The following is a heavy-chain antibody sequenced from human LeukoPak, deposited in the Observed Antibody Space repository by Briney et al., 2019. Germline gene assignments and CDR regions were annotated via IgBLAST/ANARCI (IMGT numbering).Heavy chain of an antibody. Sequence: GGSLRLSCAVSGVTSSGDYMHWVRQAPGTGLEWLSYISSSSSPIYYADSVKGRFTISRDNAKNSLYLQMNSLRDEDTGVYYCARVNWHDVGSFDYWGQGTLVTVSS. CDR1: GVTSSGDY. V-gene: IGHV3-48*02. J-gene: IGHJ4*02. D-gene: IGHD1-20*01. CDR3: ARVNWHDVGSFDY. CDR2: ISSSSSPI.